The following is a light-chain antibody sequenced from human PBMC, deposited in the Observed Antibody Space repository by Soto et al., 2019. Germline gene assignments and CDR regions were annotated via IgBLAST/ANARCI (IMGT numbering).Light chain of an antibody. Sequence: DIQMTQSPSTLSASVGDRVTITCRASQSISSWLAWYQQKPGKAPKLLIYKASSLESGVPSRFSGSGSGTVFTLTIRSLQPDDFATYYCQQYNSYWTFGQGTKVEIK. J-gene: IGKJ1*01. V-gene: IGKV1-5*03. CDR2: KAS. CDR3: QQYNSYWT. CDR1: QSISSW.